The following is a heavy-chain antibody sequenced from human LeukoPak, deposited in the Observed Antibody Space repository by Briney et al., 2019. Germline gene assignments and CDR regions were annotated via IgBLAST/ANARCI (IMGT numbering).Heavy chain of an antibody. CDR3: AKGTHSGYDYFDY. CDR2: ISGGGGST. D-gene: IGHD5-12*01. Sequence: GGSLRLSCAASGFTFSSYAMSWVRQAPGKGLEWVSAISGGGGSTYYADSVKGRFTISRDNSKNTLYLQMNSLRAEDTAVYYCAKGTHSGYDYFDYWGQGTLVTVSS. V-gene: IGHV3-23*01. J-gene: IGHJ4*02. CDR1: GFTFSSYA.